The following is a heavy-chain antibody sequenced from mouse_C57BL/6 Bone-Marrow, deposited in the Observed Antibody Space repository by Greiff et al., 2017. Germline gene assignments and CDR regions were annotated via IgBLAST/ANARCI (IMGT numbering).Heavy chain of an antibody. V-gene: IGHV5-16*01. J-gene: IGHJ4*01. CDR1: GFTFSDYY. Sequence: EVKLVESEAGLVQPGSSMTLSCTASGFTFSDYYMAWVRQVPTKGLEWVANINYDGSSTNYLHSLKSRFTISSDNAKNILYLKVSSLKSEDTATYYCARELGLAMDYWGQGTSVTVSS. D-gene: IGHD4-1*01. CDR3: ARELGLAMDY. CDR2: INYDGSST.